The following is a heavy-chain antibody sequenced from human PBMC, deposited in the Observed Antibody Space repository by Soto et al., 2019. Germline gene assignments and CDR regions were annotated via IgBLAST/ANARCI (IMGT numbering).Heavy chain of an antibody. Sequence: SETLSLTCAVSGGSISSGGYSWSWIRQPPGKGLEWIGYIYHRGSTYYNPSLKSRVTISVHTSNSQFSLELSSVTAADTAVYYCARVLITGSHYSGGWYYFDSWGQGTQVTVSS. D-gene: IGHD6-19*01. CDR3: ARVLITGSHYSGGWYYFDS. CDR1: GGSISSGGYS. J-gene: IGHJ4*02. CDR2: IYHRGST. V-gene: IGHV4-30-2*01.